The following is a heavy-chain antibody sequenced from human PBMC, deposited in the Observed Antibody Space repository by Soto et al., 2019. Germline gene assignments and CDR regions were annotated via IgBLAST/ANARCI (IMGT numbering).Heavy chain of an antibody. J-gene: IGHJ5*02. V-gene: IGHV3-73*01. CDR3: TRWYGAVYNWFDP. CDR1: GFTFSGSA. CDR2: IRSKANSYAT. Sequence: GGSLRLSCAASGFTFSGSAMHWVRQASGEGLEGVGRIRSKANSYATAYAASVKGRFTISRDDSKNTAYLQMNSPKTADTAVYYCTRWYGAVYNWFDPWGQGILVTVSS. D-gene: IGHD1-26*01.